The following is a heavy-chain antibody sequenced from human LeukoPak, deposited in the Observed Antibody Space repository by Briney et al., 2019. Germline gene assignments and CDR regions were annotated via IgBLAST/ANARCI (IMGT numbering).Heavy chain of an antibody. J-gene: IGHJ4*02. CDR1: GGSISSSSYY. Sequence: SETLSLTCTVSGGSISSSSYYSGWIRQPPGKGLEWIGSIYYSGSTYYNPTLKSRVTISVDTSKNQFSLKLSSVTAADTAVYYCARRRTRDYYDSSGYYPSFDYWGQGTLVTVSS. CDR3: ARRRTRDYYDSSGYYPSFDY. CDR2: IYYSGST. D-gene: IGHD3-22*01. V-gene: IGHV4-39*01.